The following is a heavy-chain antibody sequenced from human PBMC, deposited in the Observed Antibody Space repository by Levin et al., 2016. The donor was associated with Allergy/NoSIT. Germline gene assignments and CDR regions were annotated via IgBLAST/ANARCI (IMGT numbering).Heavy chain of an antibody. V-gene: IGHV1-8*02. CDR3: ARGRRWWELPAYYYYGMDV. D-gene: IGHD2-15*01. CDR1: GGTFSSYA. Sequence: ASVKVSCKASGGTFSSYAISWVRQAPGQGLEWMGWMNPNSGNTGYAQKFQGRVTMTRNTSISTAYMELSSLRSEDTAVYYCARGRRWWELPAYYYYGMDVWGQGTTVTVSS. J-gene: IGHJ6*02. CDR2: MNPNSGNT.